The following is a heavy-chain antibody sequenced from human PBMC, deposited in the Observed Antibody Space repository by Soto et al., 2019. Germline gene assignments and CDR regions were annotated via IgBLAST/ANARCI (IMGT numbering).Heavy chain of an antibody. Sequence: PGGSLRLSCAASGFTFSSYAMHWVRQAPGKGLEWVAVISYDGSNKYYADSVKGRFTISRDNSKNTLYLQMNSLRAEDTAVYYCARDARAYDAFDIWGQGTMVTVSS. V-gene: IGHV3-30-3*01. J-gene: IGHJ3*02. CDR1: GFTFSSYA. CDR2: ISYDGSNK. CDR3: ARDARAYDAFDI.